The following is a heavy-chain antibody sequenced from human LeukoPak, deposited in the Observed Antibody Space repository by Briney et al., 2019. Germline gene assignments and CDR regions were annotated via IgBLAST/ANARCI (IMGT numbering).Heavy chain of an antibody. J-gene: IGHJ5*02. V-gene: IGHV4-34*01. CDR2: INHSGST. D-gene: IGHD6-19*01. CDR3: ARVWSTIAVAGLDP. Sequence: SETLSLTCAVYGGSFSGYYWSWIRQPPGKGLEWIGEINHSGSTNYNPSLKSRVTISVDTSKNQFSLKLSSVTDADTAVYYCARVWSTIAVAGLDPWGQGTLVTVSS. CDR1: GGSFSGYY.